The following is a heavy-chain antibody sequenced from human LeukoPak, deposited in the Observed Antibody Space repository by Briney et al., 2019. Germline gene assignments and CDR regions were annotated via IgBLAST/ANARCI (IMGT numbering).Heavy chain of an antibody. D-gene: IGHD3-10*01. Sequence: GGSLRLSCAASGFTFNTYSRNWVRQAPGKGLEWVSSISSTTIYRYYADSVSGRFTVSRDNANNSLYLQMSSLRAEDTAVYYCARAPYYYYDSGSGTRVTGNPDYWGQGTLVTVSS. CDR3: ARAPYYYYDSGSGTRVTGNPDY. CDR2: ISSTTIYR. V-gene: IGHV3-21*01. CDR1: GFTFNTYS. J-gene: IGHJ4*02.